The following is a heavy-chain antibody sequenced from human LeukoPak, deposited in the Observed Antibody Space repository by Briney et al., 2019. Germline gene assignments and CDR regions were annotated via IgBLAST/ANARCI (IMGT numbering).Heavy chain of an antibody. CDR3: ARALRGNGFDY. CDR2: IYTSGST. Sequence: PSETLSLTCTVSGGSISSGSYYWSWIRQPAGKGLEWIGRIYTSGSTNYNPSLKSRVTMSVDTSKNQFSLKLSSLTAADTAVYYCARALRGNGFDYWGQGTLVTVSS. CDR1: GGSISSGSYY. J-gene: IGHJ4*02. V-gene: IGHV4-61*02.